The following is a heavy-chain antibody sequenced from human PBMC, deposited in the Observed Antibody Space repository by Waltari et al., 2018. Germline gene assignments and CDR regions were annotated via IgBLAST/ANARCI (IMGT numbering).Heavy chain of an antibody. D-gene: IGHD2-2*01. V-gene: IGHV1-69*01. CDR2: IIPKIGAS. CDR1: GGTFGRFA. J-gene: IGHJ4*02. Sequence: QVQLVQSGAEVKKPGSSVKVSCKASGGTFGRFAISWVRRAAGEGLEWMGGIIPKIGASNYAQKFQGRVTITADDSTRIAYMEVSSLRFEDTAVYFCATDTSPPYWGQGTLVIVSS. CDR3: ATDTSPPY.